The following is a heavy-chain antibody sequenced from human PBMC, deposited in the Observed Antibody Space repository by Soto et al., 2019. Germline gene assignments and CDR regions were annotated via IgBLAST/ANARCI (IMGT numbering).Heavy chain of an antibody. J-gene: IGHJ4*02. CDR1: GGSISSGAYY. V-gene: IGHV4-30-4*01. CDR3: ARGEDGYSGSYYNY. Sequence: LCGGSISSGAYYWSWIRQPPGKGLEWIGYIYYSGSTYYNPSLKSRVTISVDTSKNQFSLKLSSVTAADTAVYYCARGEDGYSGSYYNYWGQGTLVTVSS. D-gene: IGHD1-26*01. CDR2: IYYSGST.